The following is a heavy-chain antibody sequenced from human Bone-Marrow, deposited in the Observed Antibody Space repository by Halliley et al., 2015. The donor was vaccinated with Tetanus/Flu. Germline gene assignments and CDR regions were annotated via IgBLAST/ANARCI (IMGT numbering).Heavy chain of an antibody. CDR2: MYYTGSP. D-gene: IGHD1-26*01. V-gene: IGHV4-61*10. Sequence: GKGLEWIGFMYYTGSPNYTPSLKSRVAISGDASKNQVSLNRGSVSAADTAVYYCARGGNNFDSWGQGTRVTVSP. CDR3: ARGGNNFDS. J-gene: IGHJ4*02.